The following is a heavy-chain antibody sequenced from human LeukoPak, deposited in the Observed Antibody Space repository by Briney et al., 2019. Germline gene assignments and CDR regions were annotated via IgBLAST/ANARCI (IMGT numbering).Heavy chain of an antibody. D-gene: IGHD3-9*01. CDR3: ARDSAYFAWDH. V-gene: IGHV3-48*04. CDR2: ISSSSSTI. J-gene: IGHJ4*02. CDR1: GFTFSSYS. Sequence: GGSLRLSCVASGFTFSSYSMNWVRQAPGKGLEWVSYISSSSSTIYYADSVKGRFTISRDNARNSLYLQMNSLRAEDTAVYYCARDSAYFAWDHWGQGTLVTVSS.